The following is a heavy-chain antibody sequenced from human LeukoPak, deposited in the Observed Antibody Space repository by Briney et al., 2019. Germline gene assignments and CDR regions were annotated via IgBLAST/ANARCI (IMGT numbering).Heavy chain of an antibody. D-gene: IGHD6-13*01. CDR2: IYYSGST. J-gene: IGHJ4*02. V-gene: IGHV4-30-4*08. Sequence: SQTLSLTCTVSGGSISSGDYYWSWIRLPPGKGLEWIGYIYYSGSTYYNPSLKSRVTISVDTSKNQFSLKLSSVTAADTAVYYCARAPITTAWYVYWGQGILVTVSS. CDR3: ARAPITTAWYVY. CDR1: GGSISSGDYY.